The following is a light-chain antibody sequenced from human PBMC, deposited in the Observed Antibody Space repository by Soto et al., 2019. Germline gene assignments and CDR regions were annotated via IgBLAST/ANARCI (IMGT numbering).Light chain of an antibody. J-gene: IGKJ1*01. Sequence: EIVLTQSPGTLSLSPGERATLSCRASQSVPANYLAWYRQKPGQAPRLLIYGASSRATGIPDRFSGSGSGIDFTLTISSLEPEDFAVYYCLQYGIPLWTFGQGTKVEIK. CDR2: GAS. CDR3: LQYGIPLWT. V-gene: IGKV3-20*01. CDR1: QSVPANY.